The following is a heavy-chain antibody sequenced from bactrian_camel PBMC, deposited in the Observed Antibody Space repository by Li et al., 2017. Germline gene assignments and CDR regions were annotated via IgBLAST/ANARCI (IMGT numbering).Heavy chain of an antibody. D-gene: IGHD1*01. Sequence: HVQLVESGGGSVQAGGSLTLSCASSVTTDSYCAAWFRQAPGKEREGVAVITRAGDDTTYHASVKGRFTISKDSAKKTIYLQMNSLKSEDTAQYYCVALAWGFNYWGQGTQVTVS. CDR2: ITRAGDDT. V-gene: IGHV3S6*01. CDR1: VTTDSYC. CDR3: VALAWGFNY. J-gene: IGHJ4*01.